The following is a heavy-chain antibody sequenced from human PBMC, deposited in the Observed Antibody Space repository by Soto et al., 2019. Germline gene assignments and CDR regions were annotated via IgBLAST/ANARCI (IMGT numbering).Heavy chain of an antibody. CDR2: IVADGTGL. V-gene: IGHV3-33*01. J-gene: IGHJ4*02. CDR1: GFRFSNYG. Sequence: QVQLVESGGGVVQPGRSLRLSCAASGFRFSNYGMHWVRQAPGKGLEWLAVIVADGTGLHYADSVRGRFTISRDNSKNTLYLQLNSLGADDTAIYFCARDDDRPDNGLDHWGQGTLVTVSS. CDR3: ARDDDRPDNGLDH. D-gene: IGHD1-1*01.